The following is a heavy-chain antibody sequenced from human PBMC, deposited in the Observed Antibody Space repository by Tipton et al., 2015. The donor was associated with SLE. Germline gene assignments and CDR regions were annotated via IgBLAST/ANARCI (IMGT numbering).Heavy chain of an antibody. J-gene: IGHJ6*02. CDR1: GFTFSSYG. V-gene: IGHV3-33*06. CDR2: IWYDGSNK. Sequence: SLRLSCAASGFTFSSYGMHWVRQAPGKGLEWVAVIWYDGSNKYYADSVKGRFTISRDNSKNTLYLQMNSLRAEDTAVYYCAKDRSSSSWYYYGMDVWGLGTTVTVTS. D-gene: IGHD6-13*01. CDR3: AKDRSSSSWYYYGMDV.